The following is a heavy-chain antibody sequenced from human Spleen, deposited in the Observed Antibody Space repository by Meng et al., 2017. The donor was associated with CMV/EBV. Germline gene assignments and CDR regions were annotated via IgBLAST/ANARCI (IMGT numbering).Heavy chain of an antibody. D-gene: IGHD3-22*01. Sequence: ASVKVSCKASGYTFTGYYMHWVRQAPGQGLEWMGWINPNSGGTNYAQKFQGRVTMTRDTSISTAYMELSRLRSDDKAVYYCARAGYYDQHYYFQFWGQGTLVTVSS. J-gene: IGHJ4*02. CDR2: INPNSGGT. V-gene: IGHV1-2*02. CDR3: ARAGYYDQHYYFQF. CDR1: GYTFTGYY.